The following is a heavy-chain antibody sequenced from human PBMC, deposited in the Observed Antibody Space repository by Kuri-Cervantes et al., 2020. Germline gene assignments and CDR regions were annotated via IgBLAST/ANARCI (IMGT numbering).Heavy chain of an antibody. V-gene: IGHV1-8*01. J-gene: IGHJ4*02. D-gene: IGHD6-19*01. CDR3: ATLYSSGAGVDY. CDR1: GYTFTSYD. Sequence: GESLKISCKASGYTFTSYDINWVRQTTGQGLEWMGWINPNTGATGYAQRFQGRVTMTRDTSINTAYMELSSLRSEDTAVYYCATLYSSGAGVDYWGQGTLVTVSS. CDR2: INPNTGAT.